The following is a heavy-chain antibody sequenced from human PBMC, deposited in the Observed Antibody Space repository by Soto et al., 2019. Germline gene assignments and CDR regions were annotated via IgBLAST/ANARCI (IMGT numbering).Heavy chain of an antibody. V-gene: IGHV4-59*08. CDR3: AILQGLGGSATSGWFDP. Sequence: PSETLSLTCTVSGGSISSYYWSWIRQPPGKGLEWIGYIYYSGSTNYNPSLKSRVTISVDTSKNQFSLKLSSVTAADTAVYYCAILQGLGGSATSGWFDPWGQGTLVTVSS. J-gene: IGHJ5*02. CDR1: GGSISSYY. D-gene: IGHD3-10*01. CDR2: IYYSGST.